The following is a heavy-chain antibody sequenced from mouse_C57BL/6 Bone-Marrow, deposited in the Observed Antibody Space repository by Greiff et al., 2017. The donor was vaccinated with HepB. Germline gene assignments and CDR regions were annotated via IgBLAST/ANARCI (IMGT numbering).Heavy chain of an antibody. CDR3: ARARTTVLYYYAMDY. CDR2: ISDGGSYT. D-gene: IGHD1-1*01. J-gene: IGHJ4*01. Sequence: EVKLVESGGGLVKPGGSLKLSCAASGFTFRSYAMSWVRQTPEKRLEWVATISDGGSYTYYPDNVKGRFTISRDNAKNNLYLQMSHLKSEDTAMYYCARARTTVLYYYAMDYWGQGTSVTVSS. CDR1: GFTFRSYA. V-gene: IGHV5-4*03.